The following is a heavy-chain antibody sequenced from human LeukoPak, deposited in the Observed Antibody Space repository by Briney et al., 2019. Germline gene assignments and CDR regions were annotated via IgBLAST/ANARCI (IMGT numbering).Heavy chain of an antibody. CDR1: GYSFTSYW. D-gene: IGHD3-9*01. Sequence: GESLKISCKGSGYSFTSYWIGWVRQMPGKGLEWMGIIYPGDSDTRYSPSFQGQVTITADKSISTAYLQWSSLKASDTAMYYCARRDGGLRYFDWSPVDYWGQGTLVTVSS. V-gene: IGHV5-51*01. J-gene: IGHJ4*02. CDR2: IYPGDSDT. CDR3: ARRDGGLRYFDWSPVDY.